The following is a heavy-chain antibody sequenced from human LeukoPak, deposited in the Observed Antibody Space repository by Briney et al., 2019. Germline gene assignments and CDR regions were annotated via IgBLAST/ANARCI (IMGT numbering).Heavy chain of an antibody. V-gene: IGHV3-21*01. Sequence: PGGSLRLSCAASGFTFSGYTINWVRQAPGKGLEWVSSITSNDAYIYYADSVKGRFTISRDNAKNSLNLQMDSLRAEDTAVYYCARAVQFDYWGQGTLVTVSS. CDR2: ITSNDAYI. J-gene: IGHJ4*02. CDR1: GFTFSGYT. D-gene: IGHD4-17*01. CDR3: ARAVQFDY.